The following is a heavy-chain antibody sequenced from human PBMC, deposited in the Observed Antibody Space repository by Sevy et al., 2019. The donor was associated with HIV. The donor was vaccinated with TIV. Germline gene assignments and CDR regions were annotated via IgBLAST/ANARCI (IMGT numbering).Heavy chain of an antibody. CDR1: GFTFSSYA. Sequence: GGSLRLSCAASGFTFSSYAMSWVRQAPGKGLEWVSAISGSGSSTYYADSVKGRFTISRDNSKNTLYLQMNSLRAEDTAVYYCAKCFLLGIAAAGQFAFDIWGQGTMVTVSS. D-gene: IGHD6-13*01. V-gene: IGHV3-23*01. CDR3: AKCFLLGIAAAGQFAFDI. CDR2: ISGSGSST. J-gene: IGHJ3*02.